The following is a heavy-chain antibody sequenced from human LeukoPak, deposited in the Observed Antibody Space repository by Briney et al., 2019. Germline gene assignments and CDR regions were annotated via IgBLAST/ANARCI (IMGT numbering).Heavy chain of an antibody. CDR2: INPNSGGT. CDR1: GYTFTVYY. Sequence: ASVTVSCKASGYTFTVYYMHWVRQAPGQGLEWMGWINPNSGGTNYAQKFQGRVTMTRDTSISTAYMELSRLRSDDTAVYYCARGFRRLRLGELSLYGGWGQGTLVTVSS. D-gene: IGHD3-16*02. J-gene: IGHJ4*02. V-gene: IGHV1-2*02. CDR3: ARGFRRLRLGELSLYGG.